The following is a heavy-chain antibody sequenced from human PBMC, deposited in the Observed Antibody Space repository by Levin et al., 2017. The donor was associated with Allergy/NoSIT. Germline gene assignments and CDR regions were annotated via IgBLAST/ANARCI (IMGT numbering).Heavy chain of an antibody. CDR3: ARGKYFLYS. CDR2: MNPNSGTT. V-gene: IGHV1-8*01. D-gene: IGHD3-9*01. Sequence: SFNFSFNSSLYTFPISYITWVRQATGQGLEYMGWMNPNSGTTGYAEKFLGRISMTLPTSISTAYMELSSLRSEDTAIYYCARGKYFLYSWGQGTLVTVSS. CDR1: LYTFPISY. J-gene: IGHJ4*02.